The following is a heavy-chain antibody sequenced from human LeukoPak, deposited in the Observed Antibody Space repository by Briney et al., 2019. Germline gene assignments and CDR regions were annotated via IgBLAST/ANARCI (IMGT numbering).Heavy chain of an antibody. CDR1: GYTLTELS. CDR2: FDPEGGET. CDR3: ATYLPSIVEATFFDY. Sequence: ASVKVSCKVSGYTLTELSMHWVRQAPGKGLEWMGGFDPEGGETIYAQKFQGRVTMTEDTSTDTAYMELSSLRSEDTAVYYCATYLPSIVEATFFDYWGQGTLVTVSS. J-gene: IGHJ4*02. D-gene: IGHD1-26*01. V-gene: IGHV1-24*01.